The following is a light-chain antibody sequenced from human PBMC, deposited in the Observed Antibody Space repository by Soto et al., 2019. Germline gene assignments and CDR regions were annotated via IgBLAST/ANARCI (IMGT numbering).Light chain of an antibody. CDR1: SSNIGSNS. J-gene: IGLJ3*02. CDR2: NNN. V-gene: IGLV1-44*01. CDR3: AAWDTSLKVV. Sequence: QSVLTQPPSVSATPGQRVTISGSGGSSNIGSNSVNWYQQVPGMATKLLIYNNNQRPSGVPDRFSGSKSGTSASLAISGLQSEDETDFYCAAWDTSLKVVFGGGTKLTVL.